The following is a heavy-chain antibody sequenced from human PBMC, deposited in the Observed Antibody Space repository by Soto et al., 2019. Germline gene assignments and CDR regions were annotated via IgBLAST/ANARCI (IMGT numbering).Heavy chain of an antibody. Sequence: QVQLQESGPGLVKPSGTLSLTCAVSGGSISSSNWWSWVRQPPGKGLEWIGEIYHSGSTNYNPSLKSRVTISVDKSKNQCSLKLSSVPAADTAVYYCARVHSSSWATTNWFDPWGQGTLVTVSS. CDR1: GGSISSSNW. D-gene: IGHD6-13*01. CDR3: ARVHSSSWATTNWFDP. J-gene: IGHJ5*02. V-gene: IGHV4-4*02. CDR2: IYHSGST.